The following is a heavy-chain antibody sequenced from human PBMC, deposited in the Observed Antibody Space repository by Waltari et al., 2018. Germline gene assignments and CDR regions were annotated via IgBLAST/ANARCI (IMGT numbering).Heavy chain of an antibody. CDR1: GFTFGTYA. J-gene: IGHJ5*02. V-gene: IGHV3-23*01. CDR3: AKRAYSSSWFWFDP. Sequence: EVQLLESGGGLVQPGGSLRLSCAASGFTFGTYAMSWVRQAPGKGLRLVSSISDNARSTYYADSVKGRFTISRDNSKNALYLQMNSLRAEDTAVYYCAKRAYSSSWFWFDPWGQGTLVTVSS. CDR2: ISDNARST. D-gene: IGHD6-13*01.